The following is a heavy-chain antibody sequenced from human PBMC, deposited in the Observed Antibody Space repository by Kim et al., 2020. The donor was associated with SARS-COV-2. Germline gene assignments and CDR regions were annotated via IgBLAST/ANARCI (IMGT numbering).Heavy chain of an antibody. CDR1: GFTFSSYA. J-gene: IGHJ4*02. Sequence: GGSLRLSCAASGFTFSSYAMSWVRQAPGKGLEWVSAISGSGGSTYYADSVKGRFTISRDNSKNTLYLQMNSLRAEDTDVYYCAKCPPDQNLFDWLWDYWGQGTLVTVSS. CDR3: AKCPPDQNLFDWLWDY. V-gene: IGHV3-23*01. D-gene: IGHD3-9*01. CDR2: ISGSGGST.